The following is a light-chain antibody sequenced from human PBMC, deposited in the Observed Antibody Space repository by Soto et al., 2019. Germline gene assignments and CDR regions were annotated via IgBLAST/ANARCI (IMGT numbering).Light chain of an antibody. CDR3: CSYAGPITLQ. V-gene: IGLV2-23*02. CDR1: SSDVGSYDL. CDR2: EVS. J-gene: IGLJ2*01. Sequence: QSALTQPASVSGSPGQSITISCTGTSSDVGSYDLVSWYQQHPGKAPKLMIYEVSKRPSGVSNRFFGSKSGNTASLTISGLQSEDEADYDCCSYAGPITLQFGGGTKLTVL.